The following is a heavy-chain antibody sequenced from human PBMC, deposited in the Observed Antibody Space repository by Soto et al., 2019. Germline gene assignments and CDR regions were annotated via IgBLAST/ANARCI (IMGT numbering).Heavy chain of an antibody. CDR2: ISSGSSLL. J-gene: IGHJ4*02. V-gene: IGHV3-21*01. CDR3: ARVPDSSAYYYYFDY. CDR1: VFPFSSYT. Sequence: GVCLGLSCAASVFPFSSYTLHWVRQAPGKGLEWVSSISSGSSLLYYADSVRGRFTISRDNAKNSLYLQMNSLRADDTAVYYCARVPDSSAYYYYFDYWGQGTLVTVSS. D-gene: IGHD3-22*01.